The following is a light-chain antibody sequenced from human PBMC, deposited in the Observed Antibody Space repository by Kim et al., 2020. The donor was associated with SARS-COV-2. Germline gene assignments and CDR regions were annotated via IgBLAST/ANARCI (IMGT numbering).Light chain of an antibody. CDR3: QEYKSDSWT. CDR1: QSINIW. Sequence: DIQMTQSPSTRSASVGDRVTITCRASQSINIWLAWYQQKPGKAPNLLIYDASNLETGVPSRFSGSGSGTQFTLTISSLQPDDFATYYCQEYKSDSWTFGQGTKVDIK. CDR2: DAS. V-gene: IGKV1-5*01. J-gene: IGKJ1*01.